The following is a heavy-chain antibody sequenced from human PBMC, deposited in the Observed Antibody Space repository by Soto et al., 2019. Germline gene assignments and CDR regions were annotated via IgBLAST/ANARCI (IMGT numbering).Heavy chain of an antibody. Sequence: SETLSLTCTVSGGSISSSSYYWGWVRQPPGKGLEWIGSIYYSGSTYYNPSLKSRVTISVDTSKNQFSLKLSSVTAADTAAYYCARRITIFGVVTPYFDYWGQGTLVTVSS. D-gene: IGHD3-3*01. CDR1: GGSISSSSYY. CDR2: IYYSGST. V-gene: IGHV4-39*01. CDR3: ARRITIFGVVTPYFDY. J-gene: IGHJ4*02.